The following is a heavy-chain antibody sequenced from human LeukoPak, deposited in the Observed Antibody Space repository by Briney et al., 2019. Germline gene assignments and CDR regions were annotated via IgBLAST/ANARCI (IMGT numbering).Heavy chain of an antibody. J-gene: IGHJ6*03. CDR2: ISGSGGST. V-gene: IGHV3-23*01. CDR1: GFTFSSYA. Sequence: PGGSLRLSCAASGFTFSSYAMSWVRQAPGKGLEWVSAISGSGGSTYYADSVKGRFTISRDNSKNTLYLQMNSLRAEDTAVYYCAKDIGNWGLPQGYMDVWGKGTTVTVSS. CDR3: AKDIGNWGLPQGYMDV. D-gene: IGHD7-27*01.